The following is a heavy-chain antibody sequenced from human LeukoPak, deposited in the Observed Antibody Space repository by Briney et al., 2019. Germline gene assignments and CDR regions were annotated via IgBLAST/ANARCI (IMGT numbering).Heavy chain of an antibody. V-gene: IGHV1-2*06. Sequence: ASVKVSCKASGYTFTSYYMHWVRQAPGQGLEWMGRINPNSGGTNYAQKFQGRVTMTRDTSISTAYMELSRLRSDDTAVYYCARAPYYYDSSGLSYWGQGTLVTVSS. CDR1: GYTFTSYY. CDR3: ARAPYYYDSSGLSY. J-gene: IGHJ4*02. D-gene: IGHD3-22*01. CDR2: INPNSGGT.